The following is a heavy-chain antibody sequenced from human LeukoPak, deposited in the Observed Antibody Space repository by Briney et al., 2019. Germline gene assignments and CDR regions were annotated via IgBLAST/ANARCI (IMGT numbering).Heavy chain of an antibody. CDR3: ARTGGGRYFDWLPPEEWFDP. D-gene: IGHD3-9*01. V-gene: IGHV1-8*01. Sequence: GASVKVSCKASGYTFTSYDINWVRQATGQGLEWMGWMNPNSGNTGYAQKFQGRVTMTRNTSISTAYMELSSLRSEDTAVYYCARTGGGRYFDWLPPEEWFDPWGQGTLVTVSS. J-gene: IGHJ5*02. CDR1: GYTFTSYD. CDR2: MNPNSGNT.